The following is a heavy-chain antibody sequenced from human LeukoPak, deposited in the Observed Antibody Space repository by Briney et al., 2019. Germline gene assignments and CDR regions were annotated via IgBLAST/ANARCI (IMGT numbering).Heavy chain of an antibody. J-gene: IGHJ4*02. D-gene: IGHD3-22*01. CDR3: GRNYDRSGYYYGDFDF. Sequence: ASVKVFCKASGYTFTSYYLHWVRQAPGQGLEWMGWINPYNGGTNYAQKFQGRVTMTRDTSISTTYTELTRLRSDDTAVYYCGRNYDRSGYYYGDFDFWGQGTLVTVSS. CDR1: GYTFTSYY. CDR2: INPYNGGT. V-gene: IGHV1-2*02.